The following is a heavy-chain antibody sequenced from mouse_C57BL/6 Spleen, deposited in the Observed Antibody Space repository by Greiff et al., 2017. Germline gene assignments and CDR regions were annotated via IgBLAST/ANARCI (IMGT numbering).Heavy chain of an antibody. Sequence: QVQLQQSGAELMKPGASVKLSCKATGYTFTGYWIAWVKQRPGHGLEWIGEILPGSGSTNYHEKFKGKATFTADTSSNTAYMQLSSLTTEDSAIYCGARLRVPYAMDYWGKGTSVTVSS. J-gene: IGHJ4*01. V-gene: IGHV1-9*01. CDR2: ILPGSGST. CDR3: ARLRVPYAMDY. CDR1: GYTFTGYW.